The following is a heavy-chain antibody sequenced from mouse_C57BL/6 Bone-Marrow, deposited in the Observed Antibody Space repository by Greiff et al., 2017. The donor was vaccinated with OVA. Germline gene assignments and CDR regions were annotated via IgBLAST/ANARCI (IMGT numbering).Heavy chain of an antibody. V-gene: IGHV14-4*01. CDR2: IDPENGDT. D-gene: IGHD1-1*01. J-gene: IGHJ1*03. CDR3: TTTVVPSYWYFDV. CDR1: GFNIKDDY. Sequence: VQLKESGAELVRPGASVKLSCTASGFNIKDDYMHWVKQRPEQGLEWIGWIDPENGDTEYASKFQGKATITADTSSNTAYLQLSSLTSEDTAVYYCTTTVVPSYWYFDVWGTGTTVTVSS.